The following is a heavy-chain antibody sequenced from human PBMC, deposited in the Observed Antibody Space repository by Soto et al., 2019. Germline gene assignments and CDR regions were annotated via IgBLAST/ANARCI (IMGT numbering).Heavy chain of an antibody. V-gene: IGHV4-30-2*03. CDR2: IYHSGST. D-gene: IGHD2-15*01. J-gene: IGHJ4*02. CDR3: ARHTPAISISDH. Sequence: SETLSLTCAVSGGSISSGGYSWSWIRQPPGKGLEWIGYIYHSGSTYYNPSLKSRVTISVDTSKNQFSLKLSSVTAADTAVYYCARHTPAISISDHWRQGTLVPVSS. CDR1: GGSISSGGYS.